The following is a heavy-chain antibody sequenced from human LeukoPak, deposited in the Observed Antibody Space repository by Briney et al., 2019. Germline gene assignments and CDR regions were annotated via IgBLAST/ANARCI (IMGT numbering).Heavy chain of an antibody. Sequence: GGSLRLSCAASGFTFSSYWMSWVRQAPGRGLEWVANIKQDGSEKYYVDSVKGRFTISRDNAKNSLYLQMNSLRAEDTAVYYCARIDGSGKDPIDYWGQGTLVTVSS. CDR3: ARIDGSGKDPIDY. D-gene: IGHD3-10*01. J-gene: IGHJ4*02. CDR1: GFTFSSYW. V-gene: IGHV3-7*01. CDR2: IKQDGSEK.